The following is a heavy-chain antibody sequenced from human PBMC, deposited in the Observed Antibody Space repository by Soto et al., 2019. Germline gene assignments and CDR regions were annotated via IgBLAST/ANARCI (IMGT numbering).Heavy chain of an antibody. D-gene: IGHD2-2*01. CDR2: IKQDGSEK. CDR3: ARDPSIVLVPAATYYYYYYGMDV. CDR1: GFTFSSYW. Sequence: EVQLVESGGGLVQPGGSLRLSCAASGFTFSSYWMSWVRQAPGKGLEWVANIKQDGSEKYYVDSVKGRFTISRDNAKNSLYLQMNSLRAEDTAVYYCARDPSIVLVPAATYYYYYYGMDVWGQRTTVTVYS. V-gene: IGHV3-7*01. J-gene: IGHJ6*02.